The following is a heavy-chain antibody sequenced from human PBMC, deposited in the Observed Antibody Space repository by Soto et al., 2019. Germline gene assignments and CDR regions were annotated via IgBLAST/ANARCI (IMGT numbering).Heavy chain of an antibody. J-gene: IGHJ6*01. CDR1: GGSISSGGYS. D-gene: IGHD3-10*01. CDR3: AREPTGLSPSWLL. Sequence: SETLSLTCTVSGGSISSGGYSWSWIRQSPEKGLEWIGCIYPTGTTYYHPSLKSRVTISVDTSRNQFSLNLTSVTAADTAVYYCAREPTGLSPSWLLWAQGTKVTVSS. V-gene: IGHV4-30-2*06. CDR2: IYPTGTT.